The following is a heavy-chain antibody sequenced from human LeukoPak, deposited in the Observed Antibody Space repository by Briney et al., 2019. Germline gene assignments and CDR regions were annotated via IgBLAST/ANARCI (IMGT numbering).Heavy chain of an antibody. J-gene: IGHJ4*02. CDR3: AKARRYDFWSGWDY. CDR2: ISGSGGST. CDR1: GFTFSSYA. V-gene: IGHV3-23*01. D-gene: IGHD3-3*01. Sequence: PGGSLRLSCAASGFTFSSYAMSWVRQAPGEGLEWVSAISGSGGSTYYADSVKGRFTISRDNSKNTLYLQMNSLRAEDTAVYYCAKARRYDFWSGWDYWGQGTLVTVSS.